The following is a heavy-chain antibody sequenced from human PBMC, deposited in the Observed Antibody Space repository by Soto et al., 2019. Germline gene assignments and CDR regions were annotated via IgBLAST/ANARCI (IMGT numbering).Heavy chain of an antibody. J-gene: IGHJ6*02. CDR1: GYTFTSYG. V-gene: IGHV1-18*01. D-gene: IGHD2-2*01. CDR3: AREDCSSTSCPEAYYYYGMDV. CDR2: ISAYNGNT. Sequence: ASVKVSCKASGYTFTSYGISWVRQAPGQGLEWMGWISAYNGNTNYAQKLQGRVTMTTDTSTSTAYMELRSLRSDDTAVYYCAREDCSSTSCPEAYYYYGMDVWGQGTTVTVSS.